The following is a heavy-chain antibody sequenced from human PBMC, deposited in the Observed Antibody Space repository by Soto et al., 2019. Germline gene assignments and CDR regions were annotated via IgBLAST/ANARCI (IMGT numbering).Heavy chain of an antibody. CDR2: LSDSVGTT. CDR1: GLSFGTYT. V-gene: IGHV3-23*01. Sequence: SLRLSCAVSGLSFGTYTVNWVRQAPGMGLEWVSGLSDSVGTTHYAYSVKGRFTISRDKSKNTLYLQMNKLRAEDTAVYYCAKHLIGGRLKSPFDLWRQGQHVTVSS. J-gene: IGHJ4*02. D-gene: IGHD3-22*01. CDR3: AKHLIGGRLKSPFDL.